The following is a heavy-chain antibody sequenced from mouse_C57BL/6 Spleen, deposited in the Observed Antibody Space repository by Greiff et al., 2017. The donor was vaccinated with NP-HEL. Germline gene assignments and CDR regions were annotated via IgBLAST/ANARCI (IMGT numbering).Heavy chain of an antibody. CDR1: GFNIKDYY. CDR3: TTYGHYYGSRPWYFDV. J-gene: IGHJ1*03. Sequence: EVQLQQSGAELVRPGASVKLSCTASGFNIKDYYMHWVKQRPEQGLEWIGRIDPEDGDTEYAPKFQGTATMTADPSSNTASLQLSSLTSEDTAVYYCTTYGHYYGSRPWYFDVWGTGTTVTVSS. V-gene: IGHV14-1*01. CDR2: IDPEDGDT. D-gene: IGHD1-1*01.